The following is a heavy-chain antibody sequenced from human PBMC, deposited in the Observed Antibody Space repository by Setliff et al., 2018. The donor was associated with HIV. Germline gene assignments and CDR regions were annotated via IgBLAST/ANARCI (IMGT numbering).Heavy chain of an antibody. J-gene: IGHJ3*02. D-gene: IGHD3-3*01. CDR1: GYSFTTYW. Sequence: GASLTISCKGSGYSFTTYWIGWVRQMPGKGLEWMGIIYPYDSDTRYSPSFQGQVIISADKSISTAYVQWSGLKASDTAMYYCARRPYYDSWSGHQAFDIWGQGTMVTVSS. CDR2: IYPYDSDT. V-gene: IGHV5-51*06. CDR3: ARRPYYDSWSGHQAFDI.